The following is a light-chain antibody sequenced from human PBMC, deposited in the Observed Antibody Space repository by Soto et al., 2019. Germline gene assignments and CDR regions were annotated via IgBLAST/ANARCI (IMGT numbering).Light chain of an antibody. Sequence: QSVLTQPASVSGSPGQSITISCTGSSSDVGRYNYVSWYQHHPGKAPKLMIYEVSNRPSGVSNRFSGSKSGNTASLTISGLQAEDEADYHCSSFASGSTLYVFGTGTNVTVL. CDR3: SSFASGSTLYV. CDR2: EVS. J-gene: IGLJ1*01. CDR1: SSDVGRYNY. V-gene: IGLV2-14*01.